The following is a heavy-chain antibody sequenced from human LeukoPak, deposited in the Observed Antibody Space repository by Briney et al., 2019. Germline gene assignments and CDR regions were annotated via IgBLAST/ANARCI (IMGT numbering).Heavy chain of an antibody. CDR2: IKQDGSQK. V-gene: IGHV3-7*01. CDR1: GFTFSNYW. J-gene: IGHJ4*02. Sequence: GGSLRLPCAASGFTFSNYWVTWIRQAPGKGLEWVANIKQDGSQKFYVDSVKGRFTISRDNAKNSLYLQMNSLRAEDTAVYFCARVGNTGDAVIIPAAMGFDNWGQGTVVTVSS. CDR3: ARVGNTGDAVIIPAAMGFDN. D-gene: IGHD2-2*01.